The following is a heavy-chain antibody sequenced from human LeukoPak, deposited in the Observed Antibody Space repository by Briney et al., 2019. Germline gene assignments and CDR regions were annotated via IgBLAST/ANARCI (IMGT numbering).Heavy chain of an antibody. CDR1: GGSISSYY. J-gene: IGHJ2*01. Sequence: SETLSLTCTVSGGSISSYYWSWIRQPPGKGLEWNGYIYYTGSANYSPSLKSRVTLSVDTSKNHFSLKLSSVTAADTAVYYCARTSLRWGVYWYLDLWGRGTLVTVSS. CDR2: IYYTGSA. V-gene: IGHV4-59*01. D-gene: IGHD4-23*01. CDR3: ARTSLRWGVYWYLDL.